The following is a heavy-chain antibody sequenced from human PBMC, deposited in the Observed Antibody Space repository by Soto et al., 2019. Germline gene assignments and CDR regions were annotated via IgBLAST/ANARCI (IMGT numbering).Heavy chain of an antibody. D-gene: IGHD3-3*01. CDR1: GGSISSSSYY. Sequence: SETLSLTCTVSGGSISSSSYYWGWIRQPPGKGLEWIGSIYYSGSTYYNPSLKSRVTISVDTSKNQFSLKLSSVPAADTAVYYCARSGITSSRIDFFDPYYGMDVWGQGTTVTVSS. V-gene: IGHV4-39*01. CDR3: ARSGITSSRIDFFDPYYGMDV. CDR2: IYYSGST. J-gene: IGHJ6*02.